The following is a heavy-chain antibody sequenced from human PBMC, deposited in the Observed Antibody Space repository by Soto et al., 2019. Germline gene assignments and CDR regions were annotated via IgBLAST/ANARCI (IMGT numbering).Heavy chain of an antibody. CDR3: ATKMRDSINWWNLFYNYDMDV. V-gene: IGHV3-33*01. CDR1: GFTLSQFG. Sequence: QVQVVESGGGVVQPGGSLRLSCTASGFTLSQFGMHWVRQIPGKGLEWVALISYEGSKEFYAASVQGRFTISRDISKNKLFLQMNSLRVDYRGIYYCATKMRDSINWWNLFYNYDMDVCGQGNTVTVSS. J-gene: IGHJ6*02. CDR2: ISYEGSKE. D-gene: IGHD2-8*02.